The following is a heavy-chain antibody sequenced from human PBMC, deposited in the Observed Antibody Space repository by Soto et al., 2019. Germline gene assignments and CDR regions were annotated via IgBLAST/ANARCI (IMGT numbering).Heavy chain of an antibody. CDR2: INAGNGNT. V-gene: IGHV1-3*01. CDR3: AGQGGSRLNWFDP. CDR1: GYTFTSYA. D-gene: IGHD6-13*01. J-gene: IGHJ5*02. Sequence: ASVKVSCKASGYTFTSYAMHWVRQAPGQRLEWMGWINAGNGNTKYSQKFQGRVTITRDTSASTAYMELSSLRSEDTAVYYCAGQGGSRLNWFDPWGQGTLVTVSS.